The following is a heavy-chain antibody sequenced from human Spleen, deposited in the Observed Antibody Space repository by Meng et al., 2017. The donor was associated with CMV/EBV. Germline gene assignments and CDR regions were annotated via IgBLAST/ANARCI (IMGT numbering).Heavy chain of an antibody. Sequence: VQLLEPGGGLVKLGGSLSLSCAASGFTFSSYSMNWVRQAPGKGLEWVSVIYSGGSTYYADSVKGRFTISRDNSKNTLYLQMNSLRAEDTAVYYCARDSSFVEDWGQGTLVTVSS. J-gene: IGHJ4*02. V-gene: IGHV3-66*01. CDR2: IYSGGST. D-gene: IGHD2-2*01. CDR3: ARDSSFVED. CDR1: GFTFSSYS.